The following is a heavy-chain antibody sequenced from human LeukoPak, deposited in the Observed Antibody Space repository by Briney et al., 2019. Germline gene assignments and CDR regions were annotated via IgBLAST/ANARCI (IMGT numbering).Heavy chain of an antibody. CDR1: GFTFDDYG. Sequence: GGSLKLSCAASGFTFDDYGMSWARQAPGKGLEWVSGINWNGGSTGYADSVKGRFTISRDNAKNSLYLQMNSLRAEDTALYYCARGRTETFHCSGGSCYYDYWGQGTLVTVSS. J-gene: IGHJ4*02. D-gene: IGHD2-15*01. CDR3: ARGRTETFHCSGGSCYYDY. CDR2: INWNGGST. V-gene: IGHV3-20*04.